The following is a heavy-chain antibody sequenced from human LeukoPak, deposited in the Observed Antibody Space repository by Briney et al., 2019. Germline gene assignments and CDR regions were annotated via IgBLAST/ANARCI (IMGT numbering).Heavy chain of an antibody. CDR2: IHPGDSDT. J-gene: IGHJ3*02. CDR1: GYTFSNYW. D-gene: IGHD3-16*01. V-gene: IGHV5-51*01. CDR3: ANFRGAADGFDI. Sequence: GESLKISCKGSGYTFSNYWIAWVRQMPGKGLEWMGIIHPGDSDTRYSPSFQDRVTISADKSITTAYLQWSSLKASDTAMYYCANFRGAADGFDIWGQGAMVTVSS.